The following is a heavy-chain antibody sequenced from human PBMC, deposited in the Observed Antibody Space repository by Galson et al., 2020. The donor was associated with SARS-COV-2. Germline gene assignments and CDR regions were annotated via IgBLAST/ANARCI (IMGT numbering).Heavy chain of an antibody. CDR2: IYYTGST. J-gene: IGHJ4*02. Sequence: SETLSLTCTVSGASMTNGDYYWSWIRQSPGKGLEWIGYIYYTGSTYYNPSLRSRVLISSDTPKNHFFLKMRSVTAAETAVYFCARDRYPFGGNWGDHFDFWGQGILVIVSS. V-gene: IGHV4-30-4*01. CDR3: ARDRYPFGGNWGDHFDF. D-gene: IGHD3-16*01. CDR1: GASMTNGDYY.